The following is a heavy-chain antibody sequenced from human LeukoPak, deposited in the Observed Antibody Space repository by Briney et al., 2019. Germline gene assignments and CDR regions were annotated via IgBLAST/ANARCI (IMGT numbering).Heavy chain of an antibody. CDR2: INPNSGGT. V-gene: IGHV1-2*02. Sequence: ASVKVSCKASGYTFTGCYMHWVRQAPGQGLEWMGWINPNSGGTNYAQKFQGRVTMTRDTSISTAYMELSRLRSDDTAVYYCARLRVLTGYYAFDIWGQGTMVTVSS. CDR3: ARLRVLTGYYAFDI. CDR1: GYTFTGCY. D-gene: IGHD3-9*01. J-gene: IGHJ3*02.